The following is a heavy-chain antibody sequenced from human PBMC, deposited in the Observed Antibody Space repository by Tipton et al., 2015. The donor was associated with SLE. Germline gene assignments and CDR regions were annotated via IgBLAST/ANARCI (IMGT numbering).Heavy chain of an antibody. CDR2: ISAYNGNT. Sequence: QSGAEVKKPGASVKVSCKASGYSFSSYYIHWVRQAPGQGLEWMGWISAYNGNTKYTQKLQGRVTMTTDTSTSTAYMELRSLRSDDTAVYYYARGAWYYYDSSGYQFEYWGQGTLVTVSS. D-gene: IGHD3-22*01. CDR1: GYSFSSYY. J-gene: IGHJ4*02. CDR3: ARGAWYYYDSSGYQFEY. V-gene: IGHV1-18*04.